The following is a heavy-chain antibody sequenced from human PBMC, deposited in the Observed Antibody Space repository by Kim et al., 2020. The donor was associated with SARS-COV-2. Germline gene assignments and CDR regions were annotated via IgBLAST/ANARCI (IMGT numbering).Heavy chain of an antibody. CDR3: AREDRRSTMVRGVKAAFDI. D-gene: IGHD3-10*01. Sequence: GGSLRLSCAASGFTFSSYWMSWVRQAPGKGLEWVANIKQDGSEKYYVDSVKGRFTISRDNAKNSLYLQMNSLRAEDTAVYYCAREDRRSTMVRGVKAAFDIWCHGTMVTVSS. CDR1: GFTFSSYW. J-gene: IGHJ3*02. V-gene: IGHV3-7*03. CDR2: IKQDGSEK.